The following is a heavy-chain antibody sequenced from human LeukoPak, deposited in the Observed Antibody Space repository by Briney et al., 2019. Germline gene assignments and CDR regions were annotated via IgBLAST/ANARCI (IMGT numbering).Heavy chain of an antibody. D-gene: IGHD3-10*01. CDR3: AKEEYFYGSGFDY. V-gene: IGHV3-23*01. CDR1: GFTFSSYA. CDR2: ISGSGGST. J-gene: IGHJ4*02. Sequence: GGSLRLSCAASGFTFSSYAMSWVRQAPGMGLEWVSAISGSGGSTYYADSVKGRFTISRDNSKNTLFLQMNSLRAEDTAVYYRAKEEYFYGSGFDYWGQGTLVTVSS.